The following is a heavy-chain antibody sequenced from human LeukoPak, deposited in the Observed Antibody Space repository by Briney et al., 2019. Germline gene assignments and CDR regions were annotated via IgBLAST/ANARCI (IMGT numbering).Heavy chain of an antibody. CDR2: INPNTGST. CDR3: ARKYDILTGYDNWFDP. CDR1: GYTFTGYY. Sequence: ASVKVSCKASGYTFTGYYMHWVRQAPGQGLEWMGWINPNTGSTNYAEKFQGRVTMTGDTSISTGYMELSSLRSDDTAVYFCARKYDILTGYDNWFDPWGQGTLVTVSS. V-gene: IGHV1-2*02. D-gene: IGHD3-9*01. J-gene: IGHJ5*02.